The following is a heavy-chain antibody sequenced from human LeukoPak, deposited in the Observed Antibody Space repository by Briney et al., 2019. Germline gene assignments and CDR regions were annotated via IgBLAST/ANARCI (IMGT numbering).Heavy chain of an antibody. J-gene: IGHJ4*02. D-gene: IGHD1-26*01. V-gene: IGHV4-38-2*01. CDR2: IYHSGST. CDR1: GYSISSGYY. CDR3: ARHFVRSGSYWADY. Sequence: PSETLSLTCAVSGYSISSGYYWGWIRQSPGKGLEWIGIIYHSGSTYYNPSLKSRVTISVDTSKNQFSLRVTSVTAADTAVYYCARHFVRSGSYWADYWGQGTLATVSS.